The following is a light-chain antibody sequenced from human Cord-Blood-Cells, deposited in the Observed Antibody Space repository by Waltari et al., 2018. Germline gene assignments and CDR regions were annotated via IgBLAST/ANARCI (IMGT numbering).Light chain of an antibody. J-gene: IGKJ1*01. CDR3: QQYGSSPT. CDR2: GAS. CDR1: QSVSSSY. Sequence: EIVLTQSPGTLSLSPGDRATLSCSASQSVSSSYLAWYQQKPGQAPRLLIYGASSRATGIPDRFSGSGSGTDFTLTISRLEPEDFAVYYCQQYGSSPTFGQGTKVEIK. V-gene: IGKV3-20*01.